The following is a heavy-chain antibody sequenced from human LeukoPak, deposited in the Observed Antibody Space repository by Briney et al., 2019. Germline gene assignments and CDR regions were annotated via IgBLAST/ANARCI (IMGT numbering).Heavy chain of an antibody. Sequence: SGPTLVKPTQTLTLTCTFSGFSLSTSGVGVGWIRQPPGKALEWLALIYWDDDKRYSPSLKSRLPITKDTSKNQVVLTMTNMDPVDTATYYCAHVYVIGKTYYDFWSGYYFDYWGQGTLVTVSS. V-gene: IGHV2-5*02. CDR3: AHVYVIGKTYYDFWSGYYFDY. CDR1: GFSLSTSGVG. J-gene: IGHJ4*02. CDR2: IYWDDDK. D-gene: IGHD3-3*01.